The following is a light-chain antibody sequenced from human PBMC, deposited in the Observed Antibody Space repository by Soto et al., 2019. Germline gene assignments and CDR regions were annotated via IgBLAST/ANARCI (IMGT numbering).Light chain of an antibody. Sequence: EIVMTQSPATLSLSPGERATLSCRASQSVSSNLAWYQQKLGQAPRLLIYGASTRATGIPGRFSGSGSGTEFTLTISSLQSEDFAVYYCQQYSNWPPWTFGQGTKVDIK. CDR1: QSVSSN. V-gene: IGKV3-15*01. CDR2: GAS. CDR3: QQYSNWPPWT. J-gene: IGKJ1*01.